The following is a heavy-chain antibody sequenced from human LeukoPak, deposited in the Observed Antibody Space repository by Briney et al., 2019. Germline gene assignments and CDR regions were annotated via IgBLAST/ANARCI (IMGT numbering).Heavy chain of an antibody. V-gene: IGHV3-23*01. Sequence: GGSLRLSCAASGYAMSWVRQAPGKGLEWVSGISGSGGSTYYADSVKGRFTISRDNSKNTLFLQMNSLRAEDTAVYYCAKEGAASSGWYGDAFDIWGQGTMVTVSS. CDR2: ISGSGGST. J-gene: IGHJ3*02. CDR1: GYA. D-gene: IGHD6-19*01. CDR3: AKEGAASSGWYGDAFDI.